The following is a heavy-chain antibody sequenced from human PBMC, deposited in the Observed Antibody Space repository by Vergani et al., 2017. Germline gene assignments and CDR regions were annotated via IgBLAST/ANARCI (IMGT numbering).Heavy chain of an antibody. CDR1: GFSLSTSGVG. CDR3: ARSYYDFWSGPNYYYYYGMDV. Sequence: QITLKESGPTLVKPTQTLTLTCTFSGFSLSTSGVGVAWIRQPPGKALEWLALIYWNDDKRYSPSLKSRLTITKDTSKNQVVLTMTNMDPVDTATYYCARSYYDFWSGPNYYYYYGMDVWGQGTTVTVYS. CDR2: IYWNDDK. D-gene: IGHD3-3*01. J-gene: IGHJ6*02. V-gene: IGHV2-5*01.